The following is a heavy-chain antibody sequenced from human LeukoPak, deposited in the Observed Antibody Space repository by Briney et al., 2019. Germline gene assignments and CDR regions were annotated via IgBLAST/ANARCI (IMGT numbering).Heavy chain of an antibody. D-gene: IGHD3-9*01. V-gene: IGHV1-2*02. CDR3: ARVRGSRYDILTGYYDFDP. J-gene: IGHJ5*02. CDR1: GYTFTGYY. CDR2: INPNSGGT. Sequence: RGSVKVSCKASGYTFTGYYMHWVRQAPGQGLEWMAWINPNSGGTNYAQKFQGRVTMTRDTSISTAYMELSRLRSDDTAVYYCARVRGSRYDILTGYYDFDPWGQGTLVTVPS.